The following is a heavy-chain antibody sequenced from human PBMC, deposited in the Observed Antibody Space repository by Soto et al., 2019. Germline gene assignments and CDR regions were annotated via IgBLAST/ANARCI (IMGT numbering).Heavy chain of an antibody. J-gene: IGHJ6*02. CDR2: INGGGSSI. V-gene: IGHV3-48*03. CDR3: AKDMAARPYYYYGMDV. Sequence: EMQLVESGGGWVQPGGSLRLSCVASGFTFTSHEMNWVRQAPGKGPEWLSYINGGGSSIYYADSVKGRFTISRDNAKNSLYLQMNRLRGEDSAFYYCAKDMAARPYYYYGMDVWGQGTTVTVSS. D-gene: IGHD6-6*01. CDR1: GFTFTSHE.